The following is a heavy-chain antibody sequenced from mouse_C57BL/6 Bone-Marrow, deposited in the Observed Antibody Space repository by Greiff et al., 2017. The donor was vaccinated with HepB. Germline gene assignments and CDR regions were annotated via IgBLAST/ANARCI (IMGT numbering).Heavy chain of an antibody. V-gene: IGHV5-6*01. CDR1: GFTFSSYG. CDR2: ISRGGSYT. J-gene: IGHJ2*01. Sequence: EVKLMESGGDLVKPGGSLKLSCAASGFTFSSYGMSWVRQTPDKRLEWVATISRGGSYTYYPDSVKGRFTISRYNAKNTLYLQMSSLKSEDTAMYYCARLPSYDGSSYHYFDYWGQGTTLTVSS. D-gene: IGHD1-1*01. CDR3: ARLPSYDGSSYHYFDY.